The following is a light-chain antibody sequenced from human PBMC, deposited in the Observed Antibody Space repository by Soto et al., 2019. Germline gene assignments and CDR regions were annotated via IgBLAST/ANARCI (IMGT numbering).Light chain of an antibody. CDR3: QQRSNWPPIT. CDR2: DAS. Sequence: EIVLTQSPGTLSLSPGERSTLSCSASQSVSRYLAWYQQKPGQAPRLLIYDASNRATGIPARFSGSGSGTDFTLTISSLEPEDFAVYYCQQRSNWPPITFGQGTRLEIK. V-gene: IGKV3-11*01. J-gene: IGKJ5*01. CDR1: QSVSRY.